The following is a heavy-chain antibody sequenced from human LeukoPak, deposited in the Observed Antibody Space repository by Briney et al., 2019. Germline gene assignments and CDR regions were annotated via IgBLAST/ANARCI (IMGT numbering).Heavy chain of an antibody. V-gene: IGHV4-31*03. CDR3: ARAAALTGWFDP. D-gene: IGHD6-13*01. J-gene: IGHJ5*02. Sequence: SETLSLTCTASGGSINNGGYYWSWIRQHPGKGLEWIGYIYYSGSTYYNPSLKSRVTISVDTSKNQFSLKLSSVTAADTAVYYCARAAALTGWFDPWGQGTLVTVSS. CDR2: IYYSGST. CDR1: GGSINNGGYY.